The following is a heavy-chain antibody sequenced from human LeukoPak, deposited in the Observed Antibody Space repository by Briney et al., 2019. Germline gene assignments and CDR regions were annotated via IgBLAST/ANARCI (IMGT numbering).Heavy chain of an antibody. CDR1: GFSLSTSGVG. D-gene: IGHD3-22*01. CDR2: IYWNDDK. V-gene: IGHV2-5*01. J-gene: IGHJ3*02. Sequence: SGPTLVNRTQTLTLTCTFSGFSLSTSGVGVGWIRQPPGKALEWLALIYWNDDKRYSPSLKSRLTITKDTSKNQVVLTMTNMDPVDTATYYCAHSLGTGGEYYDSSGYSPNAFDIWGQGTMVTVSS. CDR3: AHSLGTGGEYYDSSGYSPNAFDI.